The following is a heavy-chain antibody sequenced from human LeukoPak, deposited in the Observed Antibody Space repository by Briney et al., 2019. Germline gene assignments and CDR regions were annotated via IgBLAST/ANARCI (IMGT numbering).Heavy chain of an antibody. Sequence: GGSLRLSCAASGFTVSSNYMSWVRQAPGKGREWVSVIYNGGITYYADSVKGRCTISRDNSKNTLYLQINSLRAEDTAVYYCARSADRYSSSWSSYYFDYWGQGTLVTVSS. J-gene: IGHJ4*02. CDR2: IYNGGIT. D-gene: IGHD6-13*01. CDR3: ARSADRYSSSWSSYYFDY. V-gene: IGHV3-53*01. CDR1: GFTVSSNY.